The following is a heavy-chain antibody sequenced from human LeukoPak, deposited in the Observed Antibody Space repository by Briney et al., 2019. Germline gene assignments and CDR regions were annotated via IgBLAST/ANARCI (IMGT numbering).Heavy chain of an antibody. D-gene: IGHD2-21*02. J-gene: IGHJ4*02. Sequence: SQTLSLTCAVSGGSISSGGYSWSWIRQPPGKGLEWIGYIYHSGSTYYNPSLKSRVTISVDRSKNQCSLKLSSVTAADTAVYYCARGEGDYYFDYWGQGTLVTVSS. V-gene: IGHV4-30-2*01. CDR2: IYHSGST. CDR1: GGSISSGGYS. CDR3: ARGEGDYYFDY.